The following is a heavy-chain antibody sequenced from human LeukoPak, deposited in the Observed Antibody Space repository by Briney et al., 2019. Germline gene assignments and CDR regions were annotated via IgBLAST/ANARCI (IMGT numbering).Heavy chain of an antibody. CDR1: GFTLSSYE. Sequence: GGSLRLSCAASGFTLSSYEMNWVRQAPGKGLEWDSYISSSGSTIYYADSVKGRFTISRDNAKNSLYLQMNSLRAEDTAVYYCARDAPDRSSGLYYYYYMDVWGKGTTVTISS. V-gene: IGHV3-48*03. CDR3: ARDAPDRSSGLYYYYYMDV. D-gene: IGHD6-19*01. J-gene: IGHJ6*03. CDR2: ISSSGSTI.